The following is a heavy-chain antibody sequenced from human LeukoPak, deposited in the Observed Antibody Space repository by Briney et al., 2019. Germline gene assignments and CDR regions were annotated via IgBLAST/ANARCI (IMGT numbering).Heavy chain of an antibody. CDR1: GYTFTSYG. J-gene: IGHJ4*02. D-gene: IGHD5-24*01. Sequence: ASVKVSCKASGYTFTSYGLTWVRQAPGQGLEWMGWISAFNGNTNYAQKLQGRVTMTTDTSTSTAYMELRSLRSDDTAVYYCARDWDGYNGIDYWGQGTLVTVSS. CDR3: ARDWDGYNGIDY. V-gene: IGHV1-18*01. CDR2: ISAFNGNT.